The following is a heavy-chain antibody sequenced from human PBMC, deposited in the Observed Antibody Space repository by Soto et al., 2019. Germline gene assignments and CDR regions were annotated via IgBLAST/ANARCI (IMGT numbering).Heavy chain of an antibody. CDR1: GFTFSSYG. Sequence: EVQLLESGGGWVQRGGSRRLSFAASGFTFSSYGMTWVRQAPGKGREWVSFSSATGAGTYYADSVKGRFTISRDNSKNTLYLQMTSLRADDTAVYYCAKDRRAGGNYGFYSDFWGQGALVIVSS. CDR3: AKDRRAGGNYGFYSDF. J-gene: IGHJ4*02. D-gene: IGHD1-7*01. V-gene: IGHV3-23*01. CDR2: SSATGAGT.